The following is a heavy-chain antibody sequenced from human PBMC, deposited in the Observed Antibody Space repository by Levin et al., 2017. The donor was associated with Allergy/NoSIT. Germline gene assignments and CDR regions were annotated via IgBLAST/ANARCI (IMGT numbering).Heavy chain of an antibody. Sequence: GGSLRLSCAASGFTFSTYSMNWVRQAPGKGLEWVAFISTNISHKDYADSVKGRFSISRDDAKNSLYLQMNSLRDEDTAVYYCARDTGSAYESTAGPDYWGQGTLVTVSS. CDR3: ARDTGSAYESTAGPDY. J-gene: IGHJ4*02. CDR1: GFTFSTYS. V-gene: IGHV3-48*02. CDR2: ISTNISHK. D-gene: IGHD5-12*01.